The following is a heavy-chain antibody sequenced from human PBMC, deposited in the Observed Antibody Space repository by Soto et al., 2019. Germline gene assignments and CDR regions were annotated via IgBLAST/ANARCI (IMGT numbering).Heavy chain of an antibody. CDR1: GFMFGNYW. J-gene: IGHJ4*02. V-gene: IGHV3-7*01. CDR3: ARDTPFDASSGYLEY. CDR2: IKQDGSEK. D-gene: IGHD3-22*01. Sequence: EVQLVESGGGLVQPGGSLRLSCAPSGFMFGNYWMSWVRQAPGTGLEWVANIKQDGSEKYYVDSVKGRFTISRDNAKNSLYLQMTSLMADDTAVYYCARDTPFDASSGYLEYWGQGTLVNVAS.